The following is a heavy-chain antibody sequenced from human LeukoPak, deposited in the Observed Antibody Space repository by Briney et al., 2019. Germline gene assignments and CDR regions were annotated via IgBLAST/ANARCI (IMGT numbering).Heavy chain of an antibody. Sequence: SETLSLTCTVSGGSISSYYWSWIRQPPGKGLEWIGYIYYSGSTNYNPSLKSRVTISVDTSKNQFSLKLSSVTAADTAVYYCARRGRYSSGWYRDYWGQGTLVTVSS. D-gene: IGHD6-19*01. V-gene: IGHV4-59*01. CDR1: GGSISSYY. J-gene: IGHJ4*02. CDR3: ARRGRYSSGWYRDY. CDR2: IYYSGST.